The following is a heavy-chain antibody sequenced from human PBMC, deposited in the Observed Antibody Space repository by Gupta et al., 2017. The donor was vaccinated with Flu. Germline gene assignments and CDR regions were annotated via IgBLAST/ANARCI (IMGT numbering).Heavy chain of an antibody. CDR1: DDYA. CDR3: VRDSYYDSSGTLDL. J-gene: IGHJ2*01. CDR2: ISWNSGTI. D-gene: IGHD3-22*01. V-gene: IGHV3-9*01. Sequence: DDYALHGVRKVPGKGLEGVSCISWNSGTIGYEDAGKGRFTISRDNTKNALYQQMKSLRAEETALYYCVRDSYYDSSGTLDLGGRGTMVTVFS.